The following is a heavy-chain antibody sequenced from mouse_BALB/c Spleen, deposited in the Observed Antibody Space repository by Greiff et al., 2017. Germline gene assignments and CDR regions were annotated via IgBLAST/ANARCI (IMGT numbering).Heavy chain of an antibody. D-gene: IGHD1-1*01. CDR3: ARVYYYGSSYVVDY. CDR1: GFTFSSYA. J-gene: IGHJ4*01. V-gene: IGHV5-6-5*01. CDR2: ISSGGST. Sequence: EVKLVESGGGLVKPGGSLKLSCAASGFTFSSYAMSWVRQTPEKRLEWVASISSGGSTYYPDSVKGRFTISRDNARNILYLQMSSLRSEDTAMYYCARVYYYGSSYVVDYWGQGTSVTVSS.